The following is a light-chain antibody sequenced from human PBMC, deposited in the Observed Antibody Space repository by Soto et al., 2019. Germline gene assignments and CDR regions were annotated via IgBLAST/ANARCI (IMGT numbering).Light chain of an antibody. J-gene: IGKJ3*01. CDR2: GAS. Sequence: EIVLTQSPGTLSLSPGERATLSCRASQRVNSAYLAWYQQKPGQAPRLLMYGASNRATGTPDRFSGSGSGTDSTLTISRLEPEDLAVYYCPQYDNWGTFGPGTKVDIK. CDR1: QRVNSAY. CDR3: PQYDNWGT. V-gene: IGKV3-20*01.